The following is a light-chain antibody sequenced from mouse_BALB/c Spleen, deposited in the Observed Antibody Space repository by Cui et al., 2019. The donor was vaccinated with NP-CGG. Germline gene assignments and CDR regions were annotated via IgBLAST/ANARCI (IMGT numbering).Light chain of an antibody. Sequence: QPVVTPESALTTSPGDTVTLTCRSSTRAVTTSNYANWVQEKPDHLFSGLIGGTNNRAPGVPARFSGSLIGDKAALTITGAQTEDETIYFCALWYSNHWVFGGGTKLTVL. CDR3: ALWYSNHWV. CDR2: GTN. V-gene: IGLV1*01. CDR1: TRAVTTSNY. J-gene: IGLJ1*01.